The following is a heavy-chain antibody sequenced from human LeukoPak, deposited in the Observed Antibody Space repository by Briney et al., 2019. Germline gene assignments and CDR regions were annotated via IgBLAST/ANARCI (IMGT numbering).Heavy chain of an antibody. CDR3: AKDSDTAMDFDY. V-gene: IGHV3-30*02. CDR2: IRCDGSNK. D-gene: IGHD5-18*01. Sequence: GGSLRLSCAASGFTFSSYGMHWVRQAPGKGLEWVAVIRCDGSNKYYADSVKGRFTISRDNSKNTLYLQMNSLRAEDTAVYYCAKDSDTAMDFDYWGQGTLVTASS. CDR1: GFTFSSYG. J-gene: IGHJ4*02.